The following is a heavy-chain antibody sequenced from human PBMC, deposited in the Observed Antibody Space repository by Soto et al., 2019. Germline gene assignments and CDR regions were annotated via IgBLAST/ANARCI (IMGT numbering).Heavy chain of an antibody. Sequence: QVQLVESGGGVVQPGRSLRLSCAASGFTFSSYGMHWVRQAPGKGLEWVAVISYDGSDKYYADAVKGRFTISRDNSKNTVHWYMNSLRAVDTAVYSGATVVGGVFTLRRVAYWGQGNLVTVSS. D-gene: IGHD1-26*01. J-gene: IGHJ4*02. CDR3: ATVVGGVFTLRRVAY. CDR1: GFTFSSYG. V-gene: IGHV3-30*03. CDR2: ISYDGSDK.